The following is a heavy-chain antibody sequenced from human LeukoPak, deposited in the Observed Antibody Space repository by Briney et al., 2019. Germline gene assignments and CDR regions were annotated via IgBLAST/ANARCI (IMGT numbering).Heavy chain of an antibody. CDR1: GFTLSNHG. CDR3: ARDRLHYGEYEKTFDY. V-gene: IGHV3-23*01. J-gene: IGHJ4*02. D-gene: IGHD4-17*01. CDR2: ISPSGDIT. Sequence: GGSLRLSCAASGFTLSNHGMNWVRQAPGKGLEWVSGISPSGDITYYADSVKGRFTISRDNAKNSLYLQMNSLRAEDTAVYYCARDRLHYGEYEKTFDYWGQGTLVSVSS.